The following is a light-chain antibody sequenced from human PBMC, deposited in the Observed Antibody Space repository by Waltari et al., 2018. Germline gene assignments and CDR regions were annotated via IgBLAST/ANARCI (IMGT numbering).Light chain of an antibody. CDR3: SLYMGSGIWV. CDR2: KGN. CDR1: SGSLSPTSS. J-gene: IGLJ3*02. V-gene: IGLV8-61*01. Sequence: QTVVTQEPSLSVSPGGTVTLTCTLSSGSLSPTSSATWYQQTPGQAPRTLVYKGNSRSSGVPDRFSGSILGNKAALTITGAQADDECDYYCSLYMGSGIWVFGGGTKLTVL.